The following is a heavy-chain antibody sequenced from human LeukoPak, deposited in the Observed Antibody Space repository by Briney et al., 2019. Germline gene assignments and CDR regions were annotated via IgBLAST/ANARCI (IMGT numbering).Heavy chain of an antibody. Sequence: PSETLSLTCTVSGDSIISNIYWWDWVRLPPGKGLEWIGATFYTGRTFYSPSLKSRVIISVDTSKNRFSLDLSSATAADTAVYYCARRRHNFDFYDVWGQGTRVTVSS. CDR3: ARRRHNFDFYDV. CDR2: TFYTGRT. J-gene: IGHJ3*01. V-gene: IGHV4-39*01. CDR1: GDSIISNIYW. D-gene: IGHD3/OR15-3a*01.